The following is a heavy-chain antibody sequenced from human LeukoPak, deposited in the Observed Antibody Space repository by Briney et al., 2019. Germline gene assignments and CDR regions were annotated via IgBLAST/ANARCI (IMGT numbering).Heavy chain of an antibody. J-gene: IGHJ4*02. D-gene: IGHD6-13*01. CDR2: ISYDGSNK. CDR3: AKRERERISWYFFDY. CDR1: GFTFSSYA. V-gene: IGHV3-30-3*02. Sequence: GRSLRLSCAASGFTFSSYAMHWVRQAPGKGLEWVAVISYDGSNKYYADSVKGRFTISRDNSKDTLYLQMSSLRAEDTAVYYCAKRERERISWYFFDYWGQGTLVTVSS.